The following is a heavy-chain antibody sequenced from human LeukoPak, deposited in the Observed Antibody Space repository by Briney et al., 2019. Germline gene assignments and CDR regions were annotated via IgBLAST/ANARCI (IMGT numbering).Heavy chain of an antibody. J-gene: IGHJ4*02. CDR2: IKEDGTEK. V-gene: IGHV3-7*01. CDR1: GFDFSNYA. Sequence: PGGSLRLSCAASGFDFSNYATTWVRQTPGKGLEWVANIKEDGTEKNLVDSVKGRFTISRDNTKNLLLLEMNNLRGDDTAIYYCVRESRPGGAMGLYHNLDYWGQGTLVAVSS. CDR3: VRESRPGGAMGLYHNLDY. D-gene: IGHD1-1*01.